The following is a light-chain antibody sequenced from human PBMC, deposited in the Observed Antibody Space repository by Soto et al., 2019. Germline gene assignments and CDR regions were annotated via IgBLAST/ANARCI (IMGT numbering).Light chain of an antibody. Sequence: DIQMTHSPSTLSASVGDRVTITCRASQSISSWLAWYQQKPGKAPKLLIYDASSLESGVPSRFSGSGSGTEFTLTISSLQPDDFATYYCQQCNSYPYTFGQGTKVDIK. CDR3: QQCNSYPYT. J-gene: IGKJ2*01. V-gene: IGKV1-5*01. CDR1: QSISSW. CDR2: DAS.